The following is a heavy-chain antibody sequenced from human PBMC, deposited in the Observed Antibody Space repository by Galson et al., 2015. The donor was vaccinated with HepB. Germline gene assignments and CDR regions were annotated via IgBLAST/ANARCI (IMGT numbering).Heavy chain of an antibody. CDR2: TSPDGGLT. V-gene: IGHV3-30*18. CDR3: AKERSFFCGFDV. D-gene: IGHD3-3*02. CDR1: GFSFSNYG. Sequence: SLRLSCAASGFSFSNYGMHWVRQAPGKGLEWVAVTSPDGGLTYHADSVKGRFTISRDNSKNTVFLQMDSLRPEDTAVYYCAKERSFFCGFDVWGHGTMVTVSS. J-gene: IGHJ3*01.